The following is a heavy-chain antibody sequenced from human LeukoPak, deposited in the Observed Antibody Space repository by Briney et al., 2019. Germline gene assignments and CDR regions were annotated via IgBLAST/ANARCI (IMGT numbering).Heavy chain of an antibody. CDR1: GFTFSSYA. CDR2: ISGSGGST. D-gene: IGHD3-16*01. CDR3: TRRLDD. Sequence: GESLRLSCAASGFTFSSYAMSWVRQAPGKGLEWVSAISGSGGSTYYADSVKGRFTISRDNAQNSLYLQMNGLRVEDTAVYYCTRRLDDWGQGTLVTVSS. J-gene: IGHJ4*02. V-gene: IGHV3-23*01.